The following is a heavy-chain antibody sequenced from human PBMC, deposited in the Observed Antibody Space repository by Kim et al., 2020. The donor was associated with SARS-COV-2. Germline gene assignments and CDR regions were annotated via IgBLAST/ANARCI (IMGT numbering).Heavy chain of an antibody. V-gene: IGHV7-4-1*02. Sequence: ASVKVSCKASGYTFTSYAMNWVRQAPGQGLEWMGWINTNTGNPTYAQGFTGRFVFSLDTSVSTAYLQISSLKAEDTAVYYCARGIIPSDYDILTHWVGGDYYYGMDVWGQGTTVTVSS. CDR1: GYTFTSYA. CDR2: INTNTGNP. J-gene: IGHJ6*02. D-gene: IGHD3-9*01. CDR3: ARGIIPSDYDILTHWVGGDYYYGMDV.